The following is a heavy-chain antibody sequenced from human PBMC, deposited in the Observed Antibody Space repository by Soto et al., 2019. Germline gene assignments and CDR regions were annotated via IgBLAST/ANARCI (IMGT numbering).Heavy chain of an antibody. J-gene: IGHJ6*02. CDR1: GFTFSNFA. D-gene: IGHD1-26*01. Sequence: QVQLVESGGGVVQPGRSLRLSCVASGFTFSNFAIHWVRQAPGKGLEWVAVISYDGSNKYYADSVKGRFSISRDSSKNTVYLQMNSLRGEDTAVYYCARDQGAFYYYAMDVWGQGTTVTVSS. V-gene: IGHV3-30-3*01. CDR2: ISYDGSNK. CDR3: ARDQGAFYYYAMDV.